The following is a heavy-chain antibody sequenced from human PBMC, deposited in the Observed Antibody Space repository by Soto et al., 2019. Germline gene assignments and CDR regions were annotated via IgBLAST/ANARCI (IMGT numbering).Heavy chain of an antibody. D-gene: IGHD1-1*01. J-gene: IGHJ6*02. CDR2: INGGNGHT. V-gene: IGHV1-3*01. CDR1: GYTFSTYA. Sequence: VKVSCKASGYTFSTYALHWVRQAPVQGLEWMGWINGGNGHTRYSQKFKDRVTISRDTPASTAYMELSGLRSEDTAVYYCARGKGMEENYYYYGMDVWGQGTTVTVSS. CDR3: ARGKGMEENYYYYGMDV.